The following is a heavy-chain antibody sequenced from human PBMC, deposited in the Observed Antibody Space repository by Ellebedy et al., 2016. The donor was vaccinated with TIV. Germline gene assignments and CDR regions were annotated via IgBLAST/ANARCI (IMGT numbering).Heavy chain of an antibody. Sequence: PGGSLRLSCVASGFSFINAWMSWVRQAPGKGLEWVGRIKGKADGGTTDYAAPVKGRFTISRDDSKNTLYLQMNSLKSEDTAVFYCTLDSAIAAATQDYWGQGTLVTVSS. V-gene: IGHV3-15*01. D-gene: IGHD6-13*01. J-gene: IGHJ4*02. CDR2: IKGKADGGTT. CDR1: GFSFINAW. CDR3: TLDSAIAAATQDY.